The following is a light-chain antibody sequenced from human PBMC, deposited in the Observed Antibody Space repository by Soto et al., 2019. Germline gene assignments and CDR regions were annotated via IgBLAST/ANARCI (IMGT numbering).Light chain of an antibody. CDR2: TAP. Sequence: SIRNYFNWYQQKPGKAPNVLIYTAPTLQSGAPSRLSASGSGTDFTLSVVSLQPEDFATYYCQQTYSTPPGAFGQGTKV. CDR3: QQTYSTPPGA. V-gene: IGKV1-39*01. CDR1: SIRNY. J-gene: IGKJ1*01.